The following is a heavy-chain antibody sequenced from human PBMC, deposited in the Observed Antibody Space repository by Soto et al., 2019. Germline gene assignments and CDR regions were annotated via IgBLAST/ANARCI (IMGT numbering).Heavy chain of an antibody. Sequence: GSLRLSCAASGXTFSSYGMDWVRQAPGKGLEWVSYISSSSSYIYYADSVNGRFTISRDNAQNSLYLQMNSMRAEDTAAYYCARDWGSGWQYGMDVWGQGTTGTVSS. CDR3: ARDWGSGWQYGMDV. V-gene: IGHV3-21*01. D-gene: IGHD6-19*01. J-gene: IGHJ6*02. CDR1: GXTFSSYG. CDR2: ISSSSSYI.